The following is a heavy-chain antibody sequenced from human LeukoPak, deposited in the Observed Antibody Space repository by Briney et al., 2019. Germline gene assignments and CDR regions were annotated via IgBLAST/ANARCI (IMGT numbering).Heavy chain of an antibody. D-gene: IGHD5-18*01. CDR1: GYTFTGYY. CDR3: AREYSYGSYFDY. J-gene: IGHJ4*02. CDR2: INLNSGGT. Sequence: ASVKVSCKASGYTFTGYYIHWVRQAPGQGLEWMGWINLNSGGTNFAQNFQGRVTMTRDTSISTAYMELSRLRSDDTAVYYCAREYSYGSYFDYWGQGTLVTVSS. V-gene: IGHV1-2*02.